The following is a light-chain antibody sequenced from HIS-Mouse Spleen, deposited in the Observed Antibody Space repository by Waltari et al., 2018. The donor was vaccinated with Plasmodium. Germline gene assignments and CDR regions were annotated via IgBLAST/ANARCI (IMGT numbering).Light chain of an antibody. J-gene: IGLJ3*02. CDR3: YSAADNNWV. CDR1: VLAKKY. Sequence: SYELTQPSSVSVSPGQTDRITCSGDVLAKKYARWFQQKPGQAPVLVIYKDSERPSGIPERFSGSSSGTTVTLTISGAQVEEEADYYCYSAADNNWVFGGGTKLTVL. V-gene: IGLV3-27*01. CDR2: KDS.